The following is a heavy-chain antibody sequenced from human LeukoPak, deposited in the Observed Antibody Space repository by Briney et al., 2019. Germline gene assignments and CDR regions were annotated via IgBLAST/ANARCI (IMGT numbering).Heavy chain of an antibody. V-gene: IGHV3-48*03. CDR1: GFILSTSE. CDR3: ARAVRYYYDSSGYFEYFDY. Sequence: GGSLRLSCVASGFILSTSEMNWVRQAPGKGLEWVSFIASDGTIYYADSVKGRFTISRENAKNSLYLQMNSLRAGDTAVYYCARAVRYYYDSSGYFEYFDYWGQGTLVTVSS. D-gene: IGHD3-22*01. CDR2: IASDGTI. J-gene: IGHJ4*02.